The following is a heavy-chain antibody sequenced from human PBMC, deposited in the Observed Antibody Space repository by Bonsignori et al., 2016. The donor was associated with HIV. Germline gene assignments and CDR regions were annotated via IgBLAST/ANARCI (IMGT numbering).Heavy chain of an antibody. CDR2: IKSDGTNT. Sequence: EVQLVESGVGLVQPGGSVRLSCVASGFTLSRYWMHWVRQVPEKGLVWVSRIKSDGTNTDYADFVQGRFAISRDSAQNTLYLQMNSLRVDDTGVYYCARDGGAGTPFDLWGQGTLVTVS. CDR1: GFTLSRYW. J-gene: IGHJ4*02. V-gene: IGHV3-74*01. D-gene: IGHD6-19*01. CDR3: ARDGGAGTPFDL.